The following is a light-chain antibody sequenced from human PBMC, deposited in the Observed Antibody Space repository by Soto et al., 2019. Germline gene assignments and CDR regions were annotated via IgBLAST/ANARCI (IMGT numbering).Light chain of an antibody. V-gene: IGLV2-11*01. Sequence: QSALTQPRSVSGSPGQSVTISCTGTSSDFGGYNYVSWYQKHPGKAPKLMIYDVSKRPSGVPDRFSGSKSGNTASLTISGLQAEDEADYYCCSYAGSYKGYVFGTGTKLTVL. J-gene: IGLJ1*01. CDR2: DVS. CDR1: SSDFGGYNY. CDR3: CSYAGSYKGYV.